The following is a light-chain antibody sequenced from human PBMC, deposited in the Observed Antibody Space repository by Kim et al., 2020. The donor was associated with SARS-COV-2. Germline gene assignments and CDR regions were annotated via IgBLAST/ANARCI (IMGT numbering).Light chain of an antibody. V-gene: IGLV2-14*04. CDR2: DVS. CDR3: SSLTTSSTWV. J-gene: IGLJ3*02. Sequence: SITISSTGTSSDGCGRNYVSWYQQHTGNAPKLIIYDVSERPSEVSNRFSGSKSGNTASLTISGLQAEDEADFYCSSLTTSSTWVFGGGTQLTVL. CDR1: SSDGCGRNY.